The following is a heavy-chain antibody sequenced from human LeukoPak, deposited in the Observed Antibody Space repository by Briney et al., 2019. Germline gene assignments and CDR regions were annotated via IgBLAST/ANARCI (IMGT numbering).Heavy chain of an antibody. CDR3: AKDKEYAFDI. V-gene: IGHV3-9*01. CDR1: GFTFDDYA. Sequence: GRSLRLSCAASGFTFDDYAMHWVRQAPGKGLEWVSGISWNSGSRGYADSVKGRFTISRDNAKNSLYLQMSSLRAEDTALYYCAKDKEYAFDIWGQGTRVTVFS. CDR2: ISWNSGSR. J-gene: IGHJ3*02.